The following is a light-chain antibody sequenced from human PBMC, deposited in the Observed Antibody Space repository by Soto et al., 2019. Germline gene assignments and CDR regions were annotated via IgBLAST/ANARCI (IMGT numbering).Light chain of an antibody. CDR2: GAS. V-gene: IGKV3-15*01. CDR1: QSLGNN. CDR3: QQYNNWPRWT. J-gene: IGKJ1*01. Sequence: EFVLTQSPGTLSLSPGERATLSCRASQSLGNNIAWYQQKPGQAPRLLIYGASTGATGLPARFSGSGSGTEFTLTISSLQSEDFAVYYCQQYNNWPRWTFGQGTKVDIK.